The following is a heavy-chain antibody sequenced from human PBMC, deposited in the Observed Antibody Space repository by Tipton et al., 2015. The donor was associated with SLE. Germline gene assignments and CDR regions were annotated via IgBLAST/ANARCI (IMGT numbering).Heavy chain of an antibody. V-gene: IGHV4-39*01. J-gene: IGHJ5*02. CDR1: GDSITSDDYF. CDR3: VRHRVILRLAEGSDWFDP. CDR2: MCASGST. Sequence: TLSLTCTVSGDSITSDDYFWTWIRQPPGKALEWIGTMCASGSTAYNPSLNSRGTVFVDMSKNHFSLKLKSLTAADTAVYYCVRHRVILRLAEGSDWFDPWGQGTLVTVSS.